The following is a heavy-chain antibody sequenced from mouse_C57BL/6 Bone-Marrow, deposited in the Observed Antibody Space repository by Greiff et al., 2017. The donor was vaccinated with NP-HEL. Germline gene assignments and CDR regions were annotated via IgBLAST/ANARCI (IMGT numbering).Heavy chain of an antibody. Sequence: QVQLKQSGPGLVQPSQSLSITCTVSGFSLTSYGVHWVRQSPGKGLEWLGVIWRGGSTDYNAAFISRLSISKDNSKSQVFFKMNSLQADDTAIYYCARKNYYAMDYWGQGTSVTVSS. CDR2: IWRGGST. V-gene: IGHV2-2*01. CDR1: GFSLTSYG. J-gene: IGHJ4*01. CDR3: ARKNYYAMDY.